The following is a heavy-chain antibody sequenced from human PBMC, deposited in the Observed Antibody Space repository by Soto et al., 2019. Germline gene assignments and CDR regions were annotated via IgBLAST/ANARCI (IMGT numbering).Heavy chain of an antibody. V-gene: IGHV1-18*01. CDR2: ISAYNGNT. CDR1: GYTFTSYG. J-gene: IGHJ5*02. CDR3: ARDTVAVAGRYNWFDP. Sequence: ASVKVSCKASGYTFTSYGISWVRQAPGQGLESMGWISAYNGNTNYAQKLQGRVTMTTDTSTSTAYMELRSLRSDDTAVYYCARDTVAVAGRYNWFDPWGQGTLVTVSS. D-gene: IGHD6-19*01.